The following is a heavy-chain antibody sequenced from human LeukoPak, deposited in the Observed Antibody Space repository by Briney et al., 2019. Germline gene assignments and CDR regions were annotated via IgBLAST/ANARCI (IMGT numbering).Heavy chain of an antibody. J-gene: IGHJ1*01. D-gene: IGHD5-12*01. Sequence: PSETLSLTCTVSGGSISTYYWSWIRQPAGKGLEWIGRIYVSGTTNYNPSLKSRLTMSVDASRNQFSLYLRSVTAADTAVYYCARGGPDLAREYFQYWGQGTLVSVS. V-gene: IGHV4-4*07. CDR2: IYVSGTT. CDR3: ARGGPDLAREYFQY. CDR1: GGSISTYY.